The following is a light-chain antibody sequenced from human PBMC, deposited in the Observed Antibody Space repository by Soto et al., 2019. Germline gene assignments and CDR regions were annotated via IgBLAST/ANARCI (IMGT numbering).Light chain of an antibody. Sequence: EIVLTQSPGTLSLSPGERATLSCRASQSVSSSYLAWYQQKPGQAPRLLIYGASSRATGIPDRFSGSGSGTAFTLTISRLEPEDFAVYYCQQYGSPLYTFGQGTKLEIK. CDR3: QQYGSPLYT. CDR1: QSVSSSY. CDR2: GAS. J-gene: IGKJ2*01. V-gene: IGKV3-20*01.